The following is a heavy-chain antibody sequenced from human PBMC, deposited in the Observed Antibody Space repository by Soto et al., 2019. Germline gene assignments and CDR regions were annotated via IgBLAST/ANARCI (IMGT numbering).Heavy chain of an antibody. D-gene: IGHD4-17*01. J-gene: IGHJ4*02. CDR1: GFTFSSYG. CDR2: IWYDGSNK. CDR3: ARDSVGLGDPVYYFDY. Sequence: GGSLRLSCAASGFTFSSYGMHWVRQAPGKGLERVAVIWYDGSNKYYADSVKDRFTISRDNSKNTLYLQMNSLRAEDTAVYYCARDSVGLGDPVYYFDYWGQGTLVTVSS. V-gene: IGHV3-33*01.